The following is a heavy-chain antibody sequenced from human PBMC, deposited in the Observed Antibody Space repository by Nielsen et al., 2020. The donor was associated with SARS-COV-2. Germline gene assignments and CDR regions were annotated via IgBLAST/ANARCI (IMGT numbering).Heavy chain of an antibody. V-gene: IGHV3-74*01. D-gene: IGHD5-18*01. CDR3: ARRIQLWSTSNDWYFDL. Sequence: GESLKISCAASGFSFSTYWMHWVRQAPGKGLVWVSRINQDGSTTNYGDSVQGRFTISRDNAKNSLYLQMNSLRAEDTAVYYCARRIQLWSTSNDWYFDLWGRGTLVTVSS. J-gene: IGHJ2*01. CDR2: INQDGSTT. CDR1: GFSFSTYW.